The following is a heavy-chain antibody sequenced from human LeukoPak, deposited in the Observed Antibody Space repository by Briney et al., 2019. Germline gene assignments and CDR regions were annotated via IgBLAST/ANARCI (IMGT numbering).Heavy chain of an antibody. V-gene: IGHV5-51*01. J-gene: IGHJ4*02. CDR2: IYPGDSDT. CDR1: GYSFTNYW. Sequence: GESLKISCKGSGYSFTNYWIAWVRQMPGKGLERMGVIYPGDSDTRYSPSFQGQVTISADKSISTAYLQWSSLKASDSAMYYCTRASGGNSYNYWGQGTLVTVSS. CDR3: TRASGGNSYNY. D-gene: IGHD4-23*01.